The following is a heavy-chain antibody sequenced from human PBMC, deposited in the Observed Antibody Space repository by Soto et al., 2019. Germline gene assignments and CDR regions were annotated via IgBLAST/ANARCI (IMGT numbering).Heavy chain of an antibody. Sequence: SQTLSISCTVSGGSISSSRYYWGWIRQPPGKGLEWIGSIYYSGSTYYNPSLKSRVTISVDTSKNQFSLKLSSVTAAVTAVYYCARRHSSSYYYYGMDVWGQGTTVTVSS. CDR3: ARRHSSSYYYYGMDV. CDR1: GGSISSSRYY. CDR2: IYYSGST. J-gene: IGHJ6*02. V-gene: IGHV4-39*01. D-gene: IGHD6-13*01.